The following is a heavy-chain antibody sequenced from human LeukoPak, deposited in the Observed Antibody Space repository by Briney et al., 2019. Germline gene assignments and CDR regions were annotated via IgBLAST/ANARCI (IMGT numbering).Heavy chain of an antibody. CDR1: GASIRSGDYY. J-gene: IGHJ3*02. CDR3: ARDCSGGSCYGAFDI. Sequence: SQTLSLTCTVSGASIRSGDYYWSWIRQPPGKGLEWIGYIYDSGSTHYNPSLKSRITISVDTSENRFPLKLSSVTATDTAVYYCARDCSGGSCYGAFDIWGQGTMVTVSS. CDR2: IYDSGST. V-gene: IGHV4-30-4*01. D-gene: IGHD2-15*01.